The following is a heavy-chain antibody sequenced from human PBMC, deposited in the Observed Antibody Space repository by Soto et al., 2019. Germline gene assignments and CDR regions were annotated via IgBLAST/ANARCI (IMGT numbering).Heavy chain of an antibody. CDR2: ISYDGSNK. D-gene: IGHD2-15*01. V-gene: IGHV3-30-3*01. CDR1: GFTFSSYA. Sequence: GGSLRLSCAASGFTFSSYAMHWVRQAPGKGLEWVAVISYDGSNKYYADSVKGRFTISRDNSKNTLYLQMNSLRAEDTAVYYCARVYCSGGSCPLHSLDYWGQGTLVTVSS. J-gene: IGHJ4*02. CDR3: ARVYCSGGSCPLHSLDY.